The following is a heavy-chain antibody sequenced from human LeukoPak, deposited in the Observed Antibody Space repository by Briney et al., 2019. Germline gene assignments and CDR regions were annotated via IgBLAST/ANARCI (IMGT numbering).Heavy chain of an antibody. J-gene: IGHJ4*02. CDR2: IYTSGST. D-gene: IGHD5-18*01. CDR3: ARQTSHGAYMYYYDY. CDR1: GGSISSYY. V-gene: IGHV4-4*07. Sequence: SETLSLTCTVSGGSISSYYWSWIRQPAGKGLEWIGRIYTSGSTNYNPSLKSRVTMSVDTSKNQFSLKLSSVTAADTAVYYCARQTSHGAYMYYYDYWGQGTLVTVSS.